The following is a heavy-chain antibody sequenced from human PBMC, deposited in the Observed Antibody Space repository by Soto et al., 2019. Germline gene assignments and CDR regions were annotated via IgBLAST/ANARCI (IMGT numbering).Heavy chain of an antibody. J-gene: IGHJ6*02. CDR2: IWYDGSIK. Sequence: PGGSLRLSCAASGFTVSTYGMHWVRQAPGKGLEWVAIIWYDGSIKYYADSVKGRFTISRDNSKNTLYLQMNSLRAEDTAVYYCARVDCTGGSCRPYSYYDMDVWGQGTTVTVSS. CDR1: GFTVSTYG. D-gene: IGHD2-15*01. CDR3: ARVDCTGGSCRPYSYYDMDV. V-gene: IGHV3-33*01.